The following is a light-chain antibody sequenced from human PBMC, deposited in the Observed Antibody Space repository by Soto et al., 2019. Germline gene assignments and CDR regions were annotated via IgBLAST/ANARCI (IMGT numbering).Light chain of an antibody. CDR2: DAS. J-gene: IGKJ4*01. V-gene: IGKV3-11*01. CDR3: QQRSSWPPPT. CDR1: QSVNSY. Sequence: EIVLTQSPATLSLSPGERATLSCRASQSVNSYLACYQQRPGQAPRLLIYDASNRATGIPARFSGSGSGTDFTLTIRSLEPEDFAIYYCQQRSSWPPPTFGGGTRVDMK.